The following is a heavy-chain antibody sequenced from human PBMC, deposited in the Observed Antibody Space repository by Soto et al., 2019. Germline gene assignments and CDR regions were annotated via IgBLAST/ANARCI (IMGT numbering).Heavy chain of an antibody. V-gene: IGHV3-23*01. Sequence: EVPLLESGGGLVQPGGSLRVSCAASGFTFSTYVMSWVRQSPGKGLEWVSGISGGGTSTKYADSVKGRFTISRDNSKNTVYLQMNTLGADDTAVYYCAKDRQDYSETPYGMDVWGQGTTVTVSS. J-gene: IGHJ6*02. CDR3: AKDRQDYSETPYGMDV. D-gene: IGHD4-4*01. CDR1: GFTFSTYV. CDR2: ISGGGTST.